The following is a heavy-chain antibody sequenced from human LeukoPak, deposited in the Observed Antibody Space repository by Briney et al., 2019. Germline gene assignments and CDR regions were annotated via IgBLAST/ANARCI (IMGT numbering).Heavy chain of an antibody. CDR2: ISGSGGST. J-gene: IGHJ4*02. CDR1: GFTFSSYA. D-gene: IGHD2-21*01. V-gene: IGHV3-23*01. CDR3: AKVRISSGGDSEGFDY. Sequence: PGGSLRLSCAASGFTFSSYAMSWVRQAPGKELEWVSAISGSGGSTYYADSVKGRFTISRDNSKNTLYLQMNSLRAEDTAVYYCAKVRISSGGDSEGFDYWGQGTLVTVSS.